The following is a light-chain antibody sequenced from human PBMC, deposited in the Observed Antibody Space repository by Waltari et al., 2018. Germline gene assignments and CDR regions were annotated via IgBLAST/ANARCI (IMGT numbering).Light chain of an antibody. J-gene: IGKJ1*01. Sequence: IVMTQAPLSLSVTPGQPASMSCKSSQSLLHSAGRARLYWYVQKPGQSPQLLIHEVSNRFSGVTDRFSGSGSGTDFTLKISRVEAEDVGVYFCMQNIQLPTFGQGTKVEIE. CDR1: QSLLHSAGRAR. CDR3: MQNIQLPT. V-gene: IGKV2D-29*02. CDR2: EVS.